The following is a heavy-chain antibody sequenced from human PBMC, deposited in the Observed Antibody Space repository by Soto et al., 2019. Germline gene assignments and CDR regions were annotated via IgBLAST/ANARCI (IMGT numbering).Heavy chain of an antibody. Sequence: GASVKVSCKASGYTFTSYAMHWVRQAPGQRLEWMGWINAGNGNTKYSQKFQGRVTITRDTSASTAYMELSSLRSEDTAVYYCGRGDGDRYDGNGYLGRHWGQGTLVTVSS. CDR2: INAGNGNT. CDR1: GYTFTSYA. D-gene: IGHD3-22*01. CDR3: GRGDGDRYDGNGYLGRH. V-gene: IGHV1-3*01. J-gene: IGHJ4*02.